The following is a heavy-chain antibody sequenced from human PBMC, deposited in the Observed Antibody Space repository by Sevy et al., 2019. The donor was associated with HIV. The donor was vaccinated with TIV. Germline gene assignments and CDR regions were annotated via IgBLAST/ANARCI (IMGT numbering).Heavy chain of an antibody. J-gene: IGHJ4*02. D-gene: IGHD3-10*01. V-gene: IGHV3-33*01. CDR3: ATNMVHAGAYDSYFNF. CDR2: IWYDGSSK. Sequence: GGSLRLSCVASQFNFDTYAIHWVRQAPGKGREWVAMIWYDGSSKDYAESVKGRFAISRDNSQNTAFLQMNSLRAEDTGVYYCATNMVHAGAYDSYFNFWGQGSLVTVSS. CDR1: QFNFDTYA.